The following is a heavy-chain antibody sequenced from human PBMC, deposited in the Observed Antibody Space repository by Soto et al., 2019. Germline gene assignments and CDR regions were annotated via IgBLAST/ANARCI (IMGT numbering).Heavy chain of an antibody. V-gene: IGHV3-11*01. CDR1: GFTFSDYY. D-gene: IGHD3-16*02. CDR3: VRGPYDYVWGSDPPHFDY. Sequence: QVQLEESGGGLVKPGGSLRLSCAASGFTFSDYYMSWIRQAPEKGLEWVSYIGSSGSTIYYADSVKGRFTISRDNAKNSLYLQMNSLRAEDTAVYYCVRGPYDYVWGSDPPHFDYWGQGSLVTGSS. CDR2: IGSSGSTI. J-gene: IGHJ4*02.